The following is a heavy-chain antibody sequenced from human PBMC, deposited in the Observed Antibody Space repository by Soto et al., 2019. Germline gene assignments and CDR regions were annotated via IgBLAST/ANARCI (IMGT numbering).Heavy chain of an antibody. J-gene: IGHJ3*02. V-gene: IGHV3-7*04. CDR1: GFTFSNYW. CDR2: IKQDASEN. Sequence: EVQVVESGGGLVQPGGSLRLSCAASGFTFSNYWMTWVRQAPGKGLEWVANIKQDASENFYVDSVKGRFTISRDNAKNSLYLQMNSLRVEDPAVYYCARDSGPRGYDAFAIWGQGTMVTVSS. D-gene: IGHD2-8*02. CDR3: ARDSGPRGYDAFAI.